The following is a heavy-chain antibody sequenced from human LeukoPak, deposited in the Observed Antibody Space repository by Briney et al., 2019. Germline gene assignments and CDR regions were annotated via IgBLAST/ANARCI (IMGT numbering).Heavy chain of an antibody. CDR2: MYYSGST. Sequence: PSETLSLTCTVSGGSISSYYWSWIRQPPGKGLEWIGYMYYSGSTNYNPSLKSRVTISGDASKNQFSLKLSSVTAADTAVYYCARLNSYYFDYWGQGNLVTVSS. V-gene: IGHV4-59*08. CDR3: ARLNSYYFDY. J-gene: IGHJ4*02. CDR1: GGSISSYY. D-gene: IGHD3-10*01.